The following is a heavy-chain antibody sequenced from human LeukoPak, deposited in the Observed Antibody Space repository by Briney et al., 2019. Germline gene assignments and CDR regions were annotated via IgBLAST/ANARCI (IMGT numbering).Heavy chain of an antibody. CDR1: GGSISSGGYY. J-gene: IGHJ5*02. D-gene: IGHD2-15*01. Sequence: SETLSLTCIVSGGSISSGGYYWSWIRQHPGKGLEWIGYIYYSGSTYYNPSLKSRVTISVDTSKNQFSLKLSSMTAADTGVYYCARGVAAFVNWVDPWGQGTLVTVSS. V-gene: IGHV4-31*03. CDR3: ARGVAAFVNWVDP. CDR2: IYYSGST.